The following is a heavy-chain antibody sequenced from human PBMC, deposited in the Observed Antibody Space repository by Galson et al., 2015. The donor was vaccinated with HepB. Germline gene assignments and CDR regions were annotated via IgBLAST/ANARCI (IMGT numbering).Heavy chain of an antibody. CDR3: AKGDVWGSAALNHGMDV. Sequence: SLRLSCAASGFTFNSYAMTWVRQAPGKGLEWVAAIGGGGSTSYAESVKGRFTISRDNSKNMVFLQMYGLRAEGTAVYYCAKGDVWGSAALNHGMDVWGQGTTVTVSS. J-gene: IGHJ6*02. V-gene: IGHV3-23*01. D-gene: IGHD3-16*01. CDR2: IGGGGST. CDR1: GFTFNSYA.